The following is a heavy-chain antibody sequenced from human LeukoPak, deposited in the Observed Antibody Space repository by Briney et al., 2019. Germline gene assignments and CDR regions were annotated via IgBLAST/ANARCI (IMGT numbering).Heavy chain of an antibody. J-gene: IGHJ4*02. D-gene: IGHD3-22*01. V-gene: IGHV3-30*18. Sequence: PGRSLRLSCAAPGFTFSSYGVHWVRQAPGKGLEWVAVISYDGSNKYYADSVKGRFTISRDNSKNTLYLQMNSLRAEDTAVYYCAKGTYYYDSRGYYSWGQGTLVTVSS. CDR3: AKGTYYYDSRGYYS. CDR2: ISYDGSNK. CDR1: GFTFSSYG.